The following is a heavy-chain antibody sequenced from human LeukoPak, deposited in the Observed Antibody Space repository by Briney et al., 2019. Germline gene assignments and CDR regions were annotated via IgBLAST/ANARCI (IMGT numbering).Heavy chain of an antibody. CDR3: SRVWGGVGGYDPYYFDY. D-gene: IGHD5-12*01. V-gene: IGHV1-2*02. Sequence: ASVKVSCKASGYTFTGYYMHWVRQAPGQGLEWMGWINPNSGGTNYAQKFQGRVTMTRDTSISTAYMELLRLRSDDTAAEYCSRVWGGVGGYDPYYFDYWGQGTLVTVSS. CDR2: INPNSGGT. CDR1: GYTFTGYY. J-gene: IGHJ4*02.